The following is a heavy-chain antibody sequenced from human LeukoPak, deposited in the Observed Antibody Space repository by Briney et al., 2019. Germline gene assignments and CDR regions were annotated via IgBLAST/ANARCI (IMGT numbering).Heavy chain of an antibody. J-gene: IGHJ4*02. CDR1: VFTFSSYE. V-gene: IGHV3-48*03. D-gene: IGHD3-10*01. CDR3: ASSTPLWFGELSDY. CDR2: ISSSGSTI. Sequence: GGSLRLSCAASVFTFSSYEMTCGRQAPGKGLEWDSYISSSGSTIYYADSVKGRFTISRDNAKNSLHLQMNSLRAEDTAVYYCASSTPLWFGELSDYWGQGTLVTVSS.